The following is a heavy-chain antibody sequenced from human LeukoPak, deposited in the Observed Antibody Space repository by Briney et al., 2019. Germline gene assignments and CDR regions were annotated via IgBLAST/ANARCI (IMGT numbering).Heavy chain of an antibody. Sequence: ASVKVSCKASGYTFTSYAMHWVRQAPGQRLEWMGWINAGNGNTKYSQKFQGRVTITRDTSASTAYMELSSLRSEDTAVYYCARDGGIVGATFAYWGQGTLVTVSS. CDR3: ARDGGIVGATFAY. CDR2: INAGNGNT. D-gene: IGHD1-26*01. V-gene: IGHV1-3*01. J-gene: IGHJ4*02. CDR1: GYTFTSYA.